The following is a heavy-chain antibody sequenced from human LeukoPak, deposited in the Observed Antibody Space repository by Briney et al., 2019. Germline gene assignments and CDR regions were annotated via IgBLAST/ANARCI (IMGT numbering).Heavy chain of an antibody. Sequence: SETLSLTCTVSGSSISSGYYWGWIRQPPGKGLEWIGSIYHSGSTYYNPSLKSRVTISVDTSKNQFSLKLSSVTAADTAVYYCARARGLAVLQRGRFDPWGQGTLVTVSS. D-gene: IGHD3-10*01. CDR1: GSSISSGYY. J-gene: IGHJ5*02. V-gene: IGHV4-38-2*02. CDR2: IYHSGST. CDR3: ARARGLAVLQRGRFDP.